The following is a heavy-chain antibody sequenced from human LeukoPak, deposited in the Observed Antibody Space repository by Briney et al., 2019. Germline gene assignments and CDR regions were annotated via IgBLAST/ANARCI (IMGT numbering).Heavy chain of an antibody. CDR1: GFIVTRNY. Sequence: PGGSLRLSCAASGFIVTRNYMGWVRQAPGKGLEWVSALSSKYETYYADSVKGRFTISRDNSENTLYLQMKALRPEDTALYNCYGIHLRDTFDIWGRGTMVIVFS. V-gene: IGHV3-53*01. D-gene: IGHD3-10*01. J-gene: IGHJ3*02. CDR3: YGIHLRDTFDI. CDR2: LSSKYET.